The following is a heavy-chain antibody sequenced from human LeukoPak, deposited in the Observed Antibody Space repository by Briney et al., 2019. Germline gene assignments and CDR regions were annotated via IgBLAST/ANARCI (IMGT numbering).Heavy chain of an antibody. CDR2: IIPIFGIA. D-gene: IGHD6-13*01. V-gene: IGHV1-69*04. J-gene: IGHJ4*02. Sequence: SVKVSCKASGGTFSSYAISWVRQAPGQGLEWMGRIIPIFGIANYARKFQGRVTITADKSTSTAYMELSSLRSEDTAVYYCARGSIAAAAGHFDYWGQGTLVTVSS. CDR1: GGTFSSYA. CDR3: ARGSIAAAAGHFDY.